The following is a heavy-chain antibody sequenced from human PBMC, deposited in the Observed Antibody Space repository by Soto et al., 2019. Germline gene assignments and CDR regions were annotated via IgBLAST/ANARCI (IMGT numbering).Heavy chain of an antibody. Sequence: GGSLRLSCAASGFTFSSYWMHWVRQAPGKGLVWVSRINSDGSSTSYADSVKGRFTISRDNAKNTLYLQMNSLRAEDTAVYYCARAGRHDFWFLWGQGTLVTVSS. D-gene: IGHD3-3*01. CDR1: GFTFSSYW. V-gene: IGHV3-74*01. CDR3: ARAGRHDFWFL. CDR2: INSDGSST. J-gene: IGHJ4*02.